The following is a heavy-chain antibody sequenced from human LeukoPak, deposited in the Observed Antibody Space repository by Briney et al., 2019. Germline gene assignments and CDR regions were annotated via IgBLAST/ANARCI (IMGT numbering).Heavy chain of an antibody. V-gene: IGHV1-46*01. Sequence: ASVKVSCKTSGYTFTGYYMHWLRQAPGQGLEWMGIINPSGGSTSYAQKFQGRVTVTRDTSTSTVYMELSSLRSEDTAVYYCARALWFGELAYFDYWGQGTLVTVSS. CDR1: GYTFTGYY. CDR3: ARALWFGELAYFDY. J-gene: IGHJ4*02. D-gene: IGHD3-10*01. CDR2: INPSGGST.